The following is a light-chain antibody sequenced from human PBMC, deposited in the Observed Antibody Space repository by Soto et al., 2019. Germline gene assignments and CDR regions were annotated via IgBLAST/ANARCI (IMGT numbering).Light chain of an antibody. J-gene: IGKJ4*01. CDR3: MQSVQLPLT. CDR2: EVS. Sequence: DIVVTQTPLSLSVTPGQPASISCKSSQSLLHTNGKTYLYWYLQRKGQTPQTLIYEVSSRFSGVPERFSGSGSGTDFTLQISRVEAEDVWVYYCMQSVQLPLTFGGGTKVDIK. CDR1: QSLLHTNGKTY. V-gene: IGKV2-29*03.